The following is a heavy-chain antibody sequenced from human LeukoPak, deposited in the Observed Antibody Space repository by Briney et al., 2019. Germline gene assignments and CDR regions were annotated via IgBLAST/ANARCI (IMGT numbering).Heavy chain of an antibody. V-gene: IGHV4-38-2*02. CDR1: GYSISSGYY. CDR2: IYHSGST. J-gene: IGHJ4*02. Sequence: SETLSLTCTVSGYSISSGYYWGWIRQPPGKGLEWIGSIYHSGSTYYNPSLKSRVTISVDTSKNQFSLKLSSVTAADTAVYYCATRIAAAGTTRDYWGQGTLVTVSS. D-gene: IGHD6-13*01. CDR3: ATRIAAAGTTRDY.